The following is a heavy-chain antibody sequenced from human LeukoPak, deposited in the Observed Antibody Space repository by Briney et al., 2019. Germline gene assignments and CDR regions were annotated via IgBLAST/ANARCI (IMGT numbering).Heavy chain of an antibody. CDR1: GFTFSNYW. CDR3: ARGFGRSGSYYYYYMDV. Sequence: GGSLRLSCAVSGFTFSNYWMSWVRQAPGKGLDWVANIKEDGSEKYYVDSVKGRFTISRDNAKNSLYLQMNSLRAEDTAVYYCARGFGRSGSYYYYYMDVWGKGTTVTVSS. D-gene: IGHD6-19*01. V-gene: IGHV3-7*01. J-gene: IGHJ6*03. CDR2: IKEDGSEK.